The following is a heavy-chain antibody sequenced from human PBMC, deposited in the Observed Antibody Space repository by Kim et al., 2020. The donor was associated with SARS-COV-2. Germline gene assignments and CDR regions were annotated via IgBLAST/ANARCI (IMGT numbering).Heavy chain of an antibody. CDR1: GGSVSSGSYY. Sequence: SETLSLTCTVSGGSVSSGSYYWSWIRQPPGKGLEWIGYIYYSGSTNYNPSLKSRVTISVDTSKNQFSLKLSSVTAADTAVYYCASYGGGYSYGLRGFDYWGQGTLVTVSS. D-gene: IGHD5-18*01. CDR3: ASYGGGYSYGLRGFDY. CDR2: IYYSGST. J-gene: IGHJ4*02. V-gene: IGHV4-61*01.